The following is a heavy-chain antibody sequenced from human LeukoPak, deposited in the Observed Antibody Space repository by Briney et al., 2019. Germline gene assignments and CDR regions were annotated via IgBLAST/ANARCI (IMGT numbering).Heavy chain of an antibody. CDR2: NCYSGSA. D-gene: IGHD4-23*01. CDR3: ARGYGGNSWYFDL. Sequence: PSETLSLTCAVYGGSFSGYYWSWIRQPPGKGLEWIGYNCYSGSANYNPSLKSRVTISVDSSKNQFSLKLSSVTAADTAVYYCARGYGGNSWYFDLWGRGTLVTVSS. V-gene: IGHV4-59*01. J-gene: IGHJ2*01. CDR1: GGSFSGYY.